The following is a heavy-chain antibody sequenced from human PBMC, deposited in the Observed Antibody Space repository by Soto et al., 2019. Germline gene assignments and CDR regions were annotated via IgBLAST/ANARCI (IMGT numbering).Heavy chain of an antibody. CDR1: GGSIGSYY. CDR2: IYYSGST. V-gene: IGHV4-59*01. Sequence: SETLSLTCTVSGGSIGSYYWSWIRQPPGKGLEWIGYIYYSGSTNYNPSLKSRVTISVDTSKNQFSLKLSSVTAADTAVYYCARDSGSSSSRFDYWGQGTLVTVSS. D-gene: IGHD6-6*01. J-gene: IGHJ4*02. CDR3: ARDSGSSSSRFDY.